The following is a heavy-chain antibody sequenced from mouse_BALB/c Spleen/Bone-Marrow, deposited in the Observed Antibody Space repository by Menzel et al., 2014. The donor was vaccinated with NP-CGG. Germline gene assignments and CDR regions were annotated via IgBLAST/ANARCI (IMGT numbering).Heavy chain of an antibody. CDR1: GFTFSSFG. CDR2: ISSGSSTI. CDR3: VRSGSSSGYFDY. Sequence: EVKLMESGGGLVQPGGSRKLSCAASGFTFSSFGMHWVRQAPEKGPGWVAYISSGSSTIYYGDTVMGRFTISRDNPKNTLFLQMTSLRSEDTATYYCVRSGSSSGYFDYWGQGTTLTVSS. V-gene: IGHV5-17*02. D-gene: IGHD1-1*01. J-gene: IGHJ2*01.